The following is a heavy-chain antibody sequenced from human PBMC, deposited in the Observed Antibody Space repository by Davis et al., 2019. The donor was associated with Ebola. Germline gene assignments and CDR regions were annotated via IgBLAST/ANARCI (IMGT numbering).Heavy chain of an antibody. CDR2: GTSADT. J-gene: IGHJ3*02. V-gene: IGHV3-23*01. D-gene: IGHD1-26*01. Sequence: GESLKISCAASGFTYSIYGMSWVRQAPGKGLEWVSTYGTSADTYYADSVKGRFTISRDNSKNTLYLQMNGLRVEDTAIYYCAKDTSNIWFDIWGQGTNVTVSS. CDR3: AKDTSNIWFDI. CDR1: GFTYSIYG.